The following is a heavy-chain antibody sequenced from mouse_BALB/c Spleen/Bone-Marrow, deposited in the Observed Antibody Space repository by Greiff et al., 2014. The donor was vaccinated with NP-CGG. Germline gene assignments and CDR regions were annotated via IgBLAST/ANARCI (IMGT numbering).Heavy chain of an antibody. J-gene: IGHJ1*01. V-gene: IGHV7-3*02. D-gene: IGHD1-1*01. Sequence: EVQLVESGGGLVQPGSSLSLSCATSGFTFTDYYMSWVRQPPGKALEWLGFIRNKANGYTTEYSASVKGRFTVSRDNSQSILYLQMNTLRAEDSATYYCARDINVSYNWHFDVWGAGTTVTVSS. CDR2: IRNKANGYTT. CDR3: ARDINVSYNWHFDV. CDR1: GFTFTDYY.